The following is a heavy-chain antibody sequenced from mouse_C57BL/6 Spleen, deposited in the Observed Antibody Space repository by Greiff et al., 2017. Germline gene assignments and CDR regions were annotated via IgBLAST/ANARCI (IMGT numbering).Heavy chain of an antibody. CDR1: GYTFTDYE. J-gene: IGHJ2*01. CDR2: IDPETGGT. Sequence: QVQLQQSGAELVRPGASVTLSCKASGYTFTDYEMHWVKQTPVHGLEWIGAIDPETGGTAYNQKFKGKAILTADKSSSTAYMKLRSLTSEDSAVYYCTRSLAPDCDYGGQGTTLTVSS. CDR3: TRSLAPDCDY. V-gene: IGHV1-15*01.